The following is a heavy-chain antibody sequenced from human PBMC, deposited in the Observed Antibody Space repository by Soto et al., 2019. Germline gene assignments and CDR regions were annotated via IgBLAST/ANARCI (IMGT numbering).Heavy chain of an antibody. CDR2: IWYDGSNV. J-gene: IGHJ5*02. CDR1: GFTFSSYG. V-gene: IGHV3-33*01. D-gene: IGHD3-3*01. Sequence: GGSLRLSCAASGFTFSSYGMHWVRQAPGKGLEWVAVIWYDGSNVYYADSVKGRFTISRDNSKNTLYLQMNSLRAEDTAVYYCARDHAGYDFLGWFDPWGQGTLVTVSS. CDR3: ARDHAGYDFLGWFDP.